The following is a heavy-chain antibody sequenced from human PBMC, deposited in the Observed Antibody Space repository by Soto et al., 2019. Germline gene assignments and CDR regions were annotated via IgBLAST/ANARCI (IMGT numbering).Heavy chain of an antibody. D-gene: IGHD6-6*01. V-gene: IGHV4-4*02. J-gene: IGHJ4*02. CDR3: ARDVPHKDSKLEGQFDY. Sequence: QVQLQESGPGPVKPSGTLSLTCAVSGGSISSSNWWSWVRQPPGKGLEWIGEIYHSGSTNYNPSLKSRVTISVDKSKNQFSLKLSSVTAADTAVYYCARDVPHKDSKLEGQFDYWGQGTLVTVSS. CDR2: IYHSGST. CDR1: GGSISSSNW.